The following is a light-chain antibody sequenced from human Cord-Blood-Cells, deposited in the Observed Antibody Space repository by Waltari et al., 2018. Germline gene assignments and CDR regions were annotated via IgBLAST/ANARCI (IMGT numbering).Light chain of an antibody. CDR2: DAS. J-gene: IGKJ2*01. Sequence: DIVLTQSPATLSLSPGERDTLPGRASQSVSSYLDWYQQKPGQAPRLLIYDASNRATGIPARFSGSGSGTDFTLTISSLEPEDFAVYYCQQRSNWPTFGQGTKLEIK. V-gene: IGKV3-11*01. CDR3: QQRSNWPT. CDR1: QSVSSY.